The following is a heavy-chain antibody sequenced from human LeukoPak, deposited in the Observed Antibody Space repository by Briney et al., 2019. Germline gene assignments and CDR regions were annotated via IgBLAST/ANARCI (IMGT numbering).Heavy chain of an antibody. CDR2: MNPNSGNT. V-gene: IGHV1-8*03. CDR1: GYTFTGYY. J-gene: IGHJ3*02. D-gene: IGHD3-16*02. Sequence: ASVKVSCKASGYTFTGYYMHWVRQAPGQGLEWMGWMNPNSGNTGYAQKFQGRVTITRNTSISTAYMELSSLRSEDTAVYYCARVFLGDYVWGSYRVPDAFDIWGQGTMVTVSS. CDR3: ARVFLGDYVWGSYRVPDAFDI.